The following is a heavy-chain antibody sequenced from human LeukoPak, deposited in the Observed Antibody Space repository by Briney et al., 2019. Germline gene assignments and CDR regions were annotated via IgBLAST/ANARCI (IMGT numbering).Heavy chain of an antibody. CDR3: AKDGDILTGFDY. CDR1: GFTFSSYA. J-gene: IGHJ4*02. Sequence: GGSLRLSCAASGFTFSSYAMSWVRQAPGKGLEGVSAISGSGGSTYYADSVKGRFTISRDNSKNTLYLQMNSLRAEDTAVYYCAKDGDILTGFDYWGQGTLVTVSS. V-gene: IGHV3-23*01. D-gene: IGHD3-9*01. CDR2: ISGSGGST.